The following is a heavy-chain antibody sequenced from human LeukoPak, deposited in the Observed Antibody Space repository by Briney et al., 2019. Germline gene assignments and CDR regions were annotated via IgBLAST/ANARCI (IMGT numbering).Heavy chain of an antibody. V-gene: IGHV3-53*01. CDR3: ARLPWSGRPFDY. D-gene: IGHD2-8*02. J-gene: IGHJ4*02. Sequence: GGSLRLSCAASGFTVSSNYMSWVRQAPGKGLEWVSVIYSGGSTYYADSVKGRFTISRDNSKNTLYLQMNSLRAEDTAVYYCARLPWSGRPFDYWGQGTLVTVSS. CDR1: GFTVSSNY. CDR2: IYSGGST.